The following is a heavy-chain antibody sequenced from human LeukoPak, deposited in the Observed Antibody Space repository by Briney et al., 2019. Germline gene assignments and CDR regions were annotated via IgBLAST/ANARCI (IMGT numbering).Heavy chain of an antibody. CDR2: VSTAGDP. Sequence: PGGSLRLSCAASGFTFSSYDMHWVRQATGKGLEWVSAVSTAGDPYYPDSVKGRFTISRENAKNSWYLQMNSLRAGDTAVYYCARGHYDSSGYTFDYWGQGTLVTSST. V-gene: IGHV3-13*05. D-gene: IGHD3-22*01. CDR1: GFTFSSYD. CDR3: ARGHYDSSGYTFDY. J-gene: IGHJ4*02.